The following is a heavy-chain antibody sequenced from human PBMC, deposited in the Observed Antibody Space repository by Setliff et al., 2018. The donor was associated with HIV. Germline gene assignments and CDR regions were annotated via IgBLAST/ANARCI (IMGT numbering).Heavy chain of an antibody. CDR1: GGSYSGYY. V-gene: IGHV4-34*01. CDR2: INHIGST. D-gene: IGHD3-10*02. CDR3: ASVRTGMFGGDAFAI. Sequence: PSETLSLTCAVYGGSYSGYYWSWIRQPPGKGLEWIGEINHIGSTNYNPSLKSRVTISIDTSKNQFSLKLTSVTAADTAMYYCASVRTGMFGGDAFAIWGLGTVVTVSS. J-gene: IGHJ3*02.